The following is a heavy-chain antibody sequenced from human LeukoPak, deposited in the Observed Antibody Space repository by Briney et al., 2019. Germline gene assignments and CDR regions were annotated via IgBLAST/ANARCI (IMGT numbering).Heavy chain of an antibody. D-gene: IGHD6-13*01. CDR1: GGSISSYY. CDR2: IYYSGST. V-gene: IGHV4-59*01. J-gene: IGHJ4*02. CDR3: AREKIAAAGTGFDY. Sequence: PSETLSLTCTVSGGSISSYYWSWIRQPPGKGLEWIGYIYYSGSTNYNPSLKSRVTISVDTSKNQFSLKLSSVTAADMAVYYCAREKIAAAGTGFDYWGQGTLVTVSS.